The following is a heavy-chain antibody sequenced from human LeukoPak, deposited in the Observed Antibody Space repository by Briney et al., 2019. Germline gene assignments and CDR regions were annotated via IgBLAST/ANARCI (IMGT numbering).Heavy chain of an antibody. CDR1: GGTFSRYA. J-gene: IGHJ4*02. V-gene: IGHV1-69*05. CDR3: ARGYYYDSSGYSYYFDY. Sequence: GASVKVSCKASGGTFSRYAISWVRQAPGQGLEWMGRIIPIFGTANYSQKFQGRVTITTDESTSTAYMELSSLRSEDTAVYYCARGYYYDSSGYSYYFDYWGQGTLVTVSS. D-gene: IGHD3-22*01. CDR2: IIPIFGTA.